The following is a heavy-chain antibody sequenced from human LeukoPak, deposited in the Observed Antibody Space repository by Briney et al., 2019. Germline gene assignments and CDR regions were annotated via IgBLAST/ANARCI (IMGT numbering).Heavy chain of an antibody. Sequence: GGALRLSCEASGFTFSSYGMQWVRQAPGMGPEWVSVISHDGTVTHYADSVKGRFNISRDSSTNPLYLQMDSLRTEATAVYYCAKEGSQYASSWFDYWGRGTLVTVSS. D-gene: IGHD6-13*01. CDR1: GFTFSSYG. V-gene: IGHV3-30*18. CDR3: AKEGSQYASSWFDY. J-gene: IGHJ4*02. CDR2: ISHDGTVT.